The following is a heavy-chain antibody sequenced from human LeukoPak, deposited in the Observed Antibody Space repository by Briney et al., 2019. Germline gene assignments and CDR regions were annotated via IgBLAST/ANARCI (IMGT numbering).Heavy chain of an antibody. CDR3: ARLYDSSGYTNWLDP. V-gene: IGHV4-59*11. D-gene: IGHD3-22*01. Sequence: SETLSLTCTVSGGSISSHYWSWIRQPPGKGLEWIGYIYYSGSSKYNPFLKSRVTISVDTSKNQFSLKLSSVTAADTAVYYCARLYDSSGYTNWLDPWGQGTLVTVSS. J-gene: IGHJ5*02. CDR1: GGSISSHY. CDR2: IYYSGSS.